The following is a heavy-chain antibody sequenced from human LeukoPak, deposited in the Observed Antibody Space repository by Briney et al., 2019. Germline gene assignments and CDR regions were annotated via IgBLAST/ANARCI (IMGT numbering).Heavy chain of an antibody. D-gene: IGHD3-10*01. CDR3: ARQGRITMVRGVIDY. CDR1: GGSISSYY. V-gene: IGHV4-59*01. Sequence: SETLSLTCTVSGGSISSYYWSWIRQPPGKGLEWVGYIYYSGSTNYNPSLKSRVTISVDTSKNQFSLKLSSVTAADTAVYYCARQGRITMVRGVIDYWGQGTLVTVSS. CDR2: IYYSGST. J-gene: IGHJ4*02.